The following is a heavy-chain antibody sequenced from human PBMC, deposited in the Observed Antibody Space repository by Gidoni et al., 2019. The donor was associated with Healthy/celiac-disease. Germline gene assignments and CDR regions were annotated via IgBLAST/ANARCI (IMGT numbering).Heavy chain of an antibody. D-gene: IGHD3-22*01. CDR3: ARDWWDYDSSGYYSYYGMDV. CDR1: GRTFSSYA. J-gene: IGHJ6*02. V-gene: IGHV1-69*01. CDR2: IIPIFGTA. Sequence: QVQLVQSGAEVKKPGSSVKVSCKASGRTFSSYAISWVRQAPGQGLEWMGGIIPIFGTANYAQKFQGRVTITADESTSTAYMELSSLRSEDTAVYYCARDWWDYDSSGYYSYYGMDVWGQGTTVTVSS.